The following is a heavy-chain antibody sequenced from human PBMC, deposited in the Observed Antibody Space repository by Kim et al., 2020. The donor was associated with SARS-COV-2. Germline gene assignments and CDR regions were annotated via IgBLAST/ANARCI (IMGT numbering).Heavy chain of an antibody. CDR2: ISYDGSNK. V-gene: IGHV3-30*04. CDR3: ARPLRGDYYYYGMDV. J-gene: IGHJ6*02. CDR1: GFTFSSYA. Sequence: GGSLRLSCAASGFTFSSYAMHWVRQAPGKGLEWVAVISYDGSNKYYADSVKGRFTISRDNSKNTLYLQMNSLRAEDTAVYYCARPLRGDYYYYGMDVWGQGTTVTVSS.